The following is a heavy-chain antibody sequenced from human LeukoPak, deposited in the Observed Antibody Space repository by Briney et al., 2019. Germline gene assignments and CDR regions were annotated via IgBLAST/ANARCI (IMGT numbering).Heavy chain of an antibody. V-gene: IGHV4-59*08. CDR2: IYYSGST. D-gene: IGHD5-18*01. CDR1: GGSISSYY. CDR3: ARAVYSYSTPFDY. Sequence: SETLSLTCTVSGGSISSYYWSWIRQPPGKGLEWIGYIYYSGSTYYNPSLKSRVTISVDTSKNQFSLKLSSVTAADTAVYYCARAVYSYSTPFDYWGQGTLVTVSS. J-gene: IGHJ4*02.